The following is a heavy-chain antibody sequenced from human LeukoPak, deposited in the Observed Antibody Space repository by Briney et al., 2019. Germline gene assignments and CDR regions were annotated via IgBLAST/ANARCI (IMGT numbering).Heavy chain of an antibody. CDR1: GDSVSSNSVT. V-gene: IGHV6-1*01. CDR2: TYYRSKWYN. Sequence: SQTLSLTCAISGDSVSSNSVTWNWVRQSPSRGLEWLGRTYYRSKWYNEYGASVKSRISINPDTSKNQFSLHLNSVTPEDTAVYYCARMVAGILDSWGQGNLITVSS. J-gene: IGHJ5*01. D-gene: IGHD6-19*01. CDR3: ARMVAGILDS.